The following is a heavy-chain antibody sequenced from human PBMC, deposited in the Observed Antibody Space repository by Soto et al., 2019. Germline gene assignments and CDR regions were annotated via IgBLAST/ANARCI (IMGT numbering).Heavy chain of an antibody. CDR1: GFTFSSYG. V-gene: IGHV3-30*03. J-gene: IGHJ4*02. CDR2: ISYDGSNK. CDR3: VGITIFGVVTSIPV. Sequence: QVQLVESGGGVVQPGRSLRLSCAASGFTFSSYGMHWVRQAPGKGLEWVAVISYDGSNKYYADSVKGRFTISRDNSKNTLYLQMNSLRAEDTAVYYCVGITIFGVVTSIPVWGQGTLVTVSS. D-gene: IGHD3-3*01.